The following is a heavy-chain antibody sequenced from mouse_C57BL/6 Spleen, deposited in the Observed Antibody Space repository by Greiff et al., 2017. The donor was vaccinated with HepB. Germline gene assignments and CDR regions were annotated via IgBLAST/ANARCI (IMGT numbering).Heavy chain of an antibody. D-gene: IGHD2-2*01. CDR2: INPYNGGT. CDR3: ARGGDGVTPSWYFDV. CDR1: GYTFTDYY. Sequence: EVQLQQSGPVLVKPGASVKMSCKASGYTFTDYYMNWVKQSHGKSLEWIGVINPYNGGTSYNQKFKGKATLTVDKSSSTSYMELNSLTSEDSAVYYCARGGDGVTPSWYFDVWGTGTTVTVSS. V-gene: IGHV1-19*01. J-gene: IGHJ1*03.